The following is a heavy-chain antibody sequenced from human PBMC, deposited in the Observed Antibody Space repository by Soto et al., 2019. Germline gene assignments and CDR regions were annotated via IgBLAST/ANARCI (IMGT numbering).Heavy chain of an antibody. CDR2: IWYDGSQK. D-gene: IGHD2-21*02. J-gene: IGHJ4*02. CDR3: IKDSCGGVCGDPGGFDY. V-gene: IGHV3-33*06. Sequence: QVQLVESGGGVVQPGRSLRLSCAASGFTFSNHGMHWVRQAPGKGLEWVAVIWYDGSQKFYGDSVRGRFTISRDNSKNTVYLQMDSLRVDDMALYFCIKDSCGGVCGDPGGFDYWGQGTLVTVSS. CDR1: GFTFSNHG.